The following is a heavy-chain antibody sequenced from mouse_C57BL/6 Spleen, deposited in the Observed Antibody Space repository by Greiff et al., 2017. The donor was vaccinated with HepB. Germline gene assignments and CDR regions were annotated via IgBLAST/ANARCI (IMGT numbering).Heavy chain of an antibody. Sequence: EVQVVESGPGLVKPSQSLSLTCSVTGYSITSGYYWNWIRQFPGNKLEWMGYISYDGSNNYNPSLKNRISITRDTSKNQFFLKLNSVTTEDTATYYCASGTGFDYWGQGTTLTVSS. CDR2: ISYDGSN. CDR3: ASGTGFDY. J-gene: IGHJ2*01. CDR1: GYSITSGYY. V-gene: IGHV3-6*01. D-gene: IGHD2-14*01.